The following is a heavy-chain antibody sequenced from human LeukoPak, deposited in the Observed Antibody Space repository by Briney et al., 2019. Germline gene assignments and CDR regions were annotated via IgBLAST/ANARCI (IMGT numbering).Heavy chain of an antibody. Sequence: ASVKVSCKASGYTFTDYYMHWVRQAPGQGPEWMGWINPETGDTNYAQKFRGRVTLTRDASIGTAYMEMNRLTYDDTAIYYCARDVYTSGWRYFDLWGLGALVTVSS. CDR1: GYTFTDYY. V-gene: IGHV1-2*02. D-gene: IGHD6-19*01. J-gene: IGHJ2*01. CDR3: ARDVYTSGWRYFDL. CDR2: INPETGDT.